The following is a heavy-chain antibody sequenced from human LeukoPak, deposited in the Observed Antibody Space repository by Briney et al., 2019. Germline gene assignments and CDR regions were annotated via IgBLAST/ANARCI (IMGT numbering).Heavy chain of an antibody. CDR3: VRSLRSADF. V-gene: IGHV3-74*01. Sequence: GGSLRLSCEASGFTFSNYWMHWVRQPPGKGLMWVSQISTDGSQTCYADSVKGRFTISRDNAQNTLFLQMDSLRPEDTAVYYCVRSLRSADFWGQGTLVTVSS. CDR1: GFTFSNYW. CDR2: ISTDGSQT. J-gene: IGHJ4*02.